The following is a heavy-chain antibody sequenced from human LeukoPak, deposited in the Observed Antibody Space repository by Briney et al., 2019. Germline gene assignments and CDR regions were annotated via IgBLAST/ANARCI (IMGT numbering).Heavy chain of an antibody. D-gene: IGHD3-22*01. CDR2: IYYSGST. J-gene: IGHJ4*02. V-gene: IGHV4-61*08. CDR3: ARYYDSSGPYEDYFDY. CDR1: GGSISSGDYY. Sequence: PSETLSLTCTVSGGSISSGDYYWSWIRQPPGKGLEWIGYIYYSGSTNYNPSLKSRVTISVDTSKNQFSLKLSSVTAADTAVYYCARYYDSSGPYEDYFDYWGQGTLVTVSS.